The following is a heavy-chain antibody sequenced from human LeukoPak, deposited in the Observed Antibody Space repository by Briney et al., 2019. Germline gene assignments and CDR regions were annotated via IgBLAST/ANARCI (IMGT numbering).Heavy chain of an antibody. CDR1: GFTFSSYW. J-gene: IGHJ2*01. D-gene: IGHD6-13*01. Sequence: GGSLRLSCEVSGFTFSSYWMSLVRQAPGKGPEWVANLNIDGSQIYSLDSVKGRFTISRDNAKNSLYLQMNSLRFEDTAVYDWVRPLGATSPGYCTSPVCDRGPLAPVSS. CDR3: VRPLGATSPGYCTSPV. CDR2: LNIDGSQI. V-gene: IGHV3-7*01.